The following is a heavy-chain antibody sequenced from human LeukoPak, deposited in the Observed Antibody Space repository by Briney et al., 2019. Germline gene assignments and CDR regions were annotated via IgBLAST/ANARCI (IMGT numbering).Heavy chain of an antibody. V-gene: IGHV3-23*01. CDR3: AELGITMIGGV. CDR1: GFTFSSYA. J-gene: IGHJ6*04. CDR2: ISGGGVST. Sequence: HAGGSLRLSCAASGFTFSSYAMTWVRQAPGKGLQWVSAISGGGVSTYCADSVKGRFTISRDNSKNTLYLQMNSLRAEDTAVYYCAELGITMIGGVWGKGTTVTISS. D-gene: IGHD3-10*02.